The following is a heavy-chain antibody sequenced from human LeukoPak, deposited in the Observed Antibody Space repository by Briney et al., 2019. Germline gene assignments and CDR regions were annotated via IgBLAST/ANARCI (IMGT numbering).Heavy chain of an antibody. CDR3: ARSGPIFGVVKWYMDV. CDR1: GGTFSSYA. V-gene: IGHV1-69*05. D-gene: IGHD3-3*01. J-gene: IGHJ6*03. Sequence: PVKVSCKASGGTFSSYAISWVRQAPGQGLEWMGGIIPIFGTANYAQKFQGRVTITTDESTSTAYMELSSLRSEDTAVYYCARSGPIFGVVKWYMDVWGKGTTVTVSS. CDR2: IIPIFGTA.